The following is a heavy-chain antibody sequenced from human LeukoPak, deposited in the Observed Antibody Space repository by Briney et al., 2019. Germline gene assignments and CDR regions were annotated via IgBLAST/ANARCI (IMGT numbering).Heavy chain of an antibody. CDR3: ARWATVTTSAFWFDP. V-gene: IGHV4-59*08. CDR2: IYYSGST. CDR1: GGSISSYY. D-gene: IGHD4-17*01. J-gene: IGHJ5*02. Sequence: SETLSLTCTVSGGSISSYYWSWIRQPPGKGLEWIGYIYYSGSTNYNPSLKSRVIISVDTSKNQFSLKLSSVTAADTAVYYCARWATVTTSAFWFDPWGQGTLVTVSS.